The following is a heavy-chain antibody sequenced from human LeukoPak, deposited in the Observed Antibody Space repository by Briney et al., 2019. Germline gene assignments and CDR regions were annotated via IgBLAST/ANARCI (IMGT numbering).Heavy chain of an antibody. CDR2: INAGNGNT. Sequence: ASVKVSCKASGYTFTSYAMHWVRQAPGQRLEWMGWINAGNGNTKYSQKFQGRVTITRDTSASTAYMELSSLRSEDTAVYYCARGIAVAGTFDYWGLGTLVTVSS. D-gene: IGHD6-19*01. J-gene: IGHJ4*02. V-gene: IGHV1-3*01. CDR1: GYTFTSYA. CDR3: ARGIAVAGTFDY.